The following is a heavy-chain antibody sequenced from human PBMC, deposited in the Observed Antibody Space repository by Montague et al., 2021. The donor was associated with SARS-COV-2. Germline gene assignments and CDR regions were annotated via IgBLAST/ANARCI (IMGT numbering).Heavy chain of an antibody. J-gene: IGHJ4*02. Sequence: SETLSLTCTVSGDSVSRSYWSWIRQTPGKGLEWLAYIYYIGSTNHNPSLKSRVTISVDTPKNQFSLKLSAVTAADTGVYYCARHSGYYARSGYYDYWGRGTLVTVSS. D-gene: IGHD3-22*01. CDR3: ARHSGYYARSGYYDY. CDR1: GDSVSRSY. V-gene: IGHV4-59*08. CDR2: IYYIGST.